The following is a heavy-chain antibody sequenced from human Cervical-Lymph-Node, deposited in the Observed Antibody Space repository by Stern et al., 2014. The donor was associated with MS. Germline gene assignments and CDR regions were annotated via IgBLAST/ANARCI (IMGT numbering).Heavy chain of an antibody. Sequence: QVQLVQSGAEVKKPGSSVRVSCKASGGTFSSYAISWVRQAPGQGLEWMGGIIPMVGTANYAQKFQGRVTITADDSTTTAYMEVSSLRSEDTAVYYCASSVGELTPEDVRGQGTTVTVFS. CDR2: IIPMVGTA. CDR3: ASSVGELTPEDV. CDR1: GGTFSSYA. J-gene: IGHJ6*02. V-gene: IGHV1-69*01. D-gene: IGHD3-10*01.